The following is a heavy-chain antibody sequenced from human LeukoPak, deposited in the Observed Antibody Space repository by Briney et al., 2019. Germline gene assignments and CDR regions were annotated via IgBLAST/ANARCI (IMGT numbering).Heavy chain of an antibody. CDR2: ISGYNGDR. CDR1: GYTFTIYG. CDR3: ARMGYYDFWSGYYSLDS. D-gene: IGHD3-3*01. Sequence: GASVKVSCKASGYTFTIYGITWVRQAPGQGLEWVGCISGYNGDRKYVQKLQDRVTMTTDTSTSTAYMELRSLRSDDTAIYYCARMGYYDFWSGYYSLDSWGQGTLVTVSS. J-gene: IGHJ4*02. V-gene: IGHV1-18*01.